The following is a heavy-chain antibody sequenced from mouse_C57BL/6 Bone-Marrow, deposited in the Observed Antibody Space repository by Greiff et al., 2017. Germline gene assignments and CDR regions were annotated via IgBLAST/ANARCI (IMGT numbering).Heavy chain of an antibody. V-gene: IGHV14-4*01. Sequence: VQLQQSGAELVRPGASVKLSCTASGFNIKDDYMHWVKQRPEQGLEWIGWIDPENGDTEYASKFQGKATITADTSSNTAYLQLSSLTSEDTAVYYGTTHSGPVAYWGRGTLVTVSA. CDR2: IDPENGDT. CDR1: GFNIKDDY. D-gene: IGHD3-2*02. J-gene: IGHJ3*01. CDR3: TTHSGPVAY.